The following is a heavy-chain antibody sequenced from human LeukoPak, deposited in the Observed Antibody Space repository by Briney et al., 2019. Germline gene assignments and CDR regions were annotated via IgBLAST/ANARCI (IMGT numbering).Heavy chain of an antibody. CDR1: GYTFSSYS. CDR3: ARAGRWYYYDSSGYKFDY. D-gene: IGHD3-22*01. CDR2: ITSTSSYM. V-gene: IGHV3-21*01. Sequence: GGSLRLSCVGPGYTFSSYSMNWVRQAPGKGLEWVSSITSTSSYMYQADSVKGRFTISRDNAKNSLYLQMNSLRAEDTAVYYCARAGRWYYYDSSGYKFDYWGQGTLVTVSS. J-gene: IGHJ4*02.